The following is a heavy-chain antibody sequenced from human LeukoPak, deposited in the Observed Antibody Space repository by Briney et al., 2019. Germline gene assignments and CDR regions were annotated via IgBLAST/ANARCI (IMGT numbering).Heavy chain of an antibody. CDR1: GFTFSSYA. CDR3: AKGDARAAAINHFDY. J-gene: IGHJ4*02. V-gene: IGHV3-23*01. Sequence: RAGGSLRLSCAASGFTFSSYAMSWVRQAPGKGLEWVSAISGSGGSTYYADSVKGRFTISRDNSKNTLYLQMNSLRAEDTAVYYCAKGDARAAAINHFDYWGQGTLVTVSS. CDR2: ISGSGGST. D-gene: IGHD2-2*01.